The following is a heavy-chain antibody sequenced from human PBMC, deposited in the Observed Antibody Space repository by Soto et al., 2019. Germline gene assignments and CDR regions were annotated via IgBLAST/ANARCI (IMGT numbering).Heavy chain of an antibody. CDR2: FYPGDPGN. V-gene: IGHV5-51*01. Sequence: GASLKISCKGSGYSFNSYWIAWVRQMLGRGLEGTWIFYPGDPGNRYSPSFQGQVTISADKSIRTAYLQWSSLKASDSAIYYCARGSFRADFDIWGQGTMVTVS. CDR1: GYSFNSYW. CDR3: ARGSFRADFDI. J-gene: IGHJ3*02. D-gene: IGHD3-10*01.